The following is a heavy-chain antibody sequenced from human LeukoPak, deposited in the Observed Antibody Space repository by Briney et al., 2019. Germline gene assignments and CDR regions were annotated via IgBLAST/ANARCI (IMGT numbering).Heavy chain of an antibody. D-gene: IGHD2-8*01. CDR1: GFTFSSYA. CDR2: ISYDGSNK. V-gene: IGHV3-30*09. J-gene: IGHJ4*02. CDR3: ARVPIGYCTNGVCYTDYFDY. Sequence: PGGSLRLSCAASGFTFSSYAMHWVRQAPGKGLEWVAVISYDGSNKYYADSVKGRFAISRDNSKNTLYLQMNSLRAEDTAVYYCARVPIGYCTNGVCYTDYFDYWGQGTLVTVSS.